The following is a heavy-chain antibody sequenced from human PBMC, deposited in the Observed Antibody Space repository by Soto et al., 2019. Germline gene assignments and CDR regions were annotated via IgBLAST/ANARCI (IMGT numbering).Heavy chain of an antibody. CDR3: AKMGSSSWEYYYYYYYMDV. CDR2: ISWNSGSI. Sequence: GGSLRLSCAASGFTFDDYAMHWVRQAPGKGLEWVSGISWNSGSIGYADSVKGRFTISRDNAKNSLYLQMNSLRAEDTALYYCAKMGSSSWEYYYYYYYMDVWGKGTTVTVSS. J-gene: IGHJ6*03. D-gene: IGHD6-6*01. CDR1: GFTFDDYA. V-gene: IGHV3-9*01.